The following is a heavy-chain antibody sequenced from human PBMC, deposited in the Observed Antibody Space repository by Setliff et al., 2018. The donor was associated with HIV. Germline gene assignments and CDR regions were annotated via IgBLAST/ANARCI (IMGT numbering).Heavy chain of an antibody. CDR2: INAGNGNT. V-gene: IGHV1-3*03. J-gene: IGHJ4*02. Sequence: GASVKVSCKASGHTFTSYAIHWVRQAPGQRLEWMGWINAGNGNTKYSQEFQCRVTITRDTSASTAYMELSSLKSEAIAVYYCARGATYYNFWTAPPPMDYWCQGTPVT. CDR1: GHTFTSYA. D-gene: IGHD3-3*01. CDR3: ARGATYYNFWTAPPPMDY.